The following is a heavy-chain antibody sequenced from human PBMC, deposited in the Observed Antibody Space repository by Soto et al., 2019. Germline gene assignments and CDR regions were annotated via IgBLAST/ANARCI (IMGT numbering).Heavy chain of an antibody. CDR2: ISGSGGST. CDR3: AKQGGPSYYYYYMDV. Sequence: EVQLLESGGGLVQPGGSLRLSCAASGFTFSSYAMSWVRQAPGKGLEWVSAISGSGGSTYYADSVKGRFTTSRDNSKNTLYLQMNSLRAEDTAVYYCAKQGGPSYYYYYMDVWGKGTTVTVSS. J-gene: IGHJ6*03. CDR1: GFTFSSYA. V-gene: IGHV3-23*01. D-gene: IGHD3-16*01.